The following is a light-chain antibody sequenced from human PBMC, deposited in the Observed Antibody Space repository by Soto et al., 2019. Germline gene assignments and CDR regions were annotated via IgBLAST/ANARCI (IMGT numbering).Light chain of an antibody. V-gene: IGKV3D-20*02. CDR3: QQLTDWPPQWT. J-gene: IGKJ1*01. Sequence: DIGFTQSPGTVSLSPGERATLSCRASHSVSSSYLAWYQQKPGQAPRLLIYGASSRATGIPDRFSGSGSGTDFTLTISRLEPEDFAVYYCQQLTDWPPQWTFGQGTKVDIK. CDR2: GAS. CDR1: HSVSSSY.